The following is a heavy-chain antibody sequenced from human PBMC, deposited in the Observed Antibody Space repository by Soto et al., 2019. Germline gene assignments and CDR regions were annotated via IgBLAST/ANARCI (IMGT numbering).Heavy chain of an antibody. Sequence: QVQLVESGGGVVQPGRSLRLSCAASGFTFSSYAMHWVRQAPGKGLEWVAVISYDGSNKYYANSVKGRVTISRDNSKNTLYLQMNRLRAEDTAVYYCARSVDYWGQGTLVTVSS. CDR2: ISYDGSNK. J-gene: IGHJ4*02. CDR3: ARSVDY. CDR1: GFTFSSYA. V-gene: IGHV3-30-3*01. D-gene: IGHD4-17*01.